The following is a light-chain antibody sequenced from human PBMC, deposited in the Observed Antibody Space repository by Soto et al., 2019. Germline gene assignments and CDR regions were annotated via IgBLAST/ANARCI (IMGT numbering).Light chain of an antibody. Sequence: EIVLTQSPRTLSLSPGERATLSCRASQSVSSSYLGWYQQKPGQAPRLLIYGASSRATGIPDRFSGSGSGTDFTLTISRLEPEDFTVYYCQQYGSSPLYTFGQGTKLEIK. CDR2: GAS. CDR1: QSVSSSY. J-gene: IGKJ2*01. V-gene: IGKV3-20*01. CDR3: QQYGSSPLYT.